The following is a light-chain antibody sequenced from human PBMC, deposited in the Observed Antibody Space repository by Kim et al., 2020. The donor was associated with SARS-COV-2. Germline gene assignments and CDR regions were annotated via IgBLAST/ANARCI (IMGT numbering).Light chain of an antibody. Sequence: SSELTQDPAVFVALGETVTITCQGDTLRSHYASWYKQKPGQAPVLDISSKSSRASGIPDRSSGSSSADRTSLTTFGAQAAAEADYYCSTRDSSGTRHVFG. V-gene: IGLV3-19*01. CDR1: TLRSHY. CDR3: STRDSSGTRHV. J-gene: IGLJ1*01. CDR2: SKS.